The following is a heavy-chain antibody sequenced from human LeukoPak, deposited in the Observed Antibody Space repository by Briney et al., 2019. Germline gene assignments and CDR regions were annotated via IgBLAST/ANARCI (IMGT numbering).Heavy chain of an antibody. V-gene: IGHV3-23*01. Sequence: PGGSLRLSCAASGFTFSNYGMNWVRQTPGKGLEWVSGIGGSGGYHTYYADSVRGRFTISRDNSRNTLYVQMNSLRAEDTAVYYCAKDREDIVVVVAATHFDYWGQGTLVTVSS. J-gene: IGHJ4*02. D-gene: IGHD2-15*01. CDR3: AKDREDIVVVVAATHFDY. CDR2: IGGSGGYHT. CDR1: GFTFSNYG.